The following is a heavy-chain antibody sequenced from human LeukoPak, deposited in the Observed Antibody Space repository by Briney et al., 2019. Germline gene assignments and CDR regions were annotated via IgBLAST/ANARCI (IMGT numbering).Heavy chain of an antibody. Sequence: SETLSLTCTVSGYSISSGYYWGWIRQPPGKGLEWIGSIYHSGSTNYNPSLKSRVTISVDTSKNQFSLKLSSVTAADTAVCYCARHDRGSGGYSYFDYWGQGTLVTVSS. CDR3: ARHDRGSGGYSYFDY. J-gene: IGHJ4*02. V-gene: IGHV4-38-2*02. D-gene: IGHD3-10*01. CDR1: GYSISSGYY. CDR2: IYHSGST.